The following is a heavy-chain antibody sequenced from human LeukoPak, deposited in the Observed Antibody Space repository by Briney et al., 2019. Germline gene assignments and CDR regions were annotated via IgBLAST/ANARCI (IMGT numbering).Heavy chain of an antibody. V-gene: IGHV1-2*02. D-gene: IGHD5-24*01. CDR2: IIPNSGGT. CDR1: GYTFTGYY. CDR3: AKARREGWLQLTAHDAFDI. Sequence: ASVKVSCRSSGYTFTGYYLHWVRQAPGQGLEWMGWIIPNSGGTNYAQKFQGRVTMTRDTSISTAYMDLSRLRSDDTAVYYCAKARREGWLQLTAHDAFDIWGQGTMVTVSS. J-gene: IGHJ3*02.